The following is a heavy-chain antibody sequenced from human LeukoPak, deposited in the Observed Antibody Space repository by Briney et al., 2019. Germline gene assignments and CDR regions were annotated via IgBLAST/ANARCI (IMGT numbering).Heavy chain of an antibody. Sequence: PSETLSLTCAVSGGSISSSNWWSWVRQPPGKGLEWIGEIYHSGSTNYNPSLKSRVTISVDTSKNQFSLKLSSVTAADTAVYYCARRRAMIVVAPFRDWGQGTLVTVSS. J-gene: IGHJ4*02. D-gene: IGHD3-22*01. CDR1: GGSISSSNW. CDR3: ARRRAMIVVAPFRD. V-gene: IGHV4-4*02. CDR2: IYHSGST.